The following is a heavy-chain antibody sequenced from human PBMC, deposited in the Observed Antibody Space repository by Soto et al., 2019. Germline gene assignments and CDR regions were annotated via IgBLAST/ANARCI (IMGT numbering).Heavy chain of an antibody. V-gene: IGHV1-69*01. Sequence: QVQLVQSGADVKEPGSSVKVSCKASGGTFNGYSISWVRQAPGQGLEWVGGTIPIFTTANYAQKFQGRLTMTVDESTRTAYMELSGLRSDDAAMYYCARVDSSLVPLVGQSYFDLWGQGTLVTVAS. D-gene: IGHD2-15*01. J-gene: IGHJ4*02. CDR2: TIPIFTTA. CDR1: GGTFNGYS. CDR3: ARVDSSLVPLVGQSYFDL.